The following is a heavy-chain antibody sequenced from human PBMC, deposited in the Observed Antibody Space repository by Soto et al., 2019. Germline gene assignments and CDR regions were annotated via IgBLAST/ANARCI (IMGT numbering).Heavy chain of an antibody. Sequence: GGSLRLSCAASGFTFSSYWMSWVRQAPGKGLVWVANINQDGSEKYYVDSVKGRFTISRDNAKNSLYVQMTSLRVEDTAVYYCARGTYFDDSSGYFDYWGQGTLVTVSS. J-gene: IGHJ4*02. CDR2: INQDGSEK. CDR3: ARGTYFDDSSGYFDY. CDR1: GFTFSSYW. D-gene: IGHD3-22*01. V-gene: IGHV3-7*01.